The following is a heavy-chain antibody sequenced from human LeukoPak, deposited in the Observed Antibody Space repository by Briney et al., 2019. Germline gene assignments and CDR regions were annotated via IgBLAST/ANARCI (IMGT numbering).Heavy chain of an antibody. Sequence: PSETLSLTCTVSGGSISSYYWSWIRQPPGKGLEWIGYIHYSGSTNYNPSLKSRVTISVDTSKNQFSLKLSSVTAADTAVYYCARDRDRDSSGYPGYDAFDIWGQGTMVTVSS. D-gene: IGHD3-22*01. J-gene: IGHJ3*02. CDR1: GGSISSYY. CDR3: ARDRDRDSSGYPGYDAFDI. V-gene: IGHV4-59*01. CDR2: IHYSGST.